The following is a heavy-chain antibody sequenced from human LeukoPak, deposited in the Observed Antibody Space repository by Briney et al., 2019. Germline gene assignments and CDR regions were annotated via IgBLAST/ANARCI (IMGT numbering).Heavy chain of an antibody. CDR1: GGTFSSYA. V-gene: IGHV1-69*05. D-gene: IGHD3-3*01. J-gene: IGHJ6*03. CDR2: IIPIFGTA. Sequence: GASVKVSCKASGGTFSSYAISWVRQAPGQGLEWVGGIIPIFGTANYAQKFQGRVTITTDESTSTAYMELSSLRSEDTAVYYCARDSKRNYDFWSGYYNYYYYYMDVWGKGTTVTVSS. CDR3: ARDSKRNYDFWSGYYNYYYYYMDV.